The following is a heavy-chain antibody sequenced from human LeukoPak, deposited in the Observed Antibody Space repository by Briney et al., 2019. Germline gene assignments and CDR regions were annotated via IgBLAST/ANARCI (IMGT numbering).Heavy chain of an antibody. J-gene: IGHJ3*02. D-gene: IGHD3-22*01. CDR3: ARETSYYYDSTGDAFDI. CDR1: GFTFSGYW. CDR2: INRDGSAT. Sequence: GGSLRLSCAASGFTFSGYWMHWVRQAPGKGLVWVSRINRDGSATNYAGSVKGRFTISRDNAKNSLYLQMNSLRAEDTAVYYCARETSYYYDSTGDAFDIWGQGTMVTVSS. V-gene: IGHV3-74*01.